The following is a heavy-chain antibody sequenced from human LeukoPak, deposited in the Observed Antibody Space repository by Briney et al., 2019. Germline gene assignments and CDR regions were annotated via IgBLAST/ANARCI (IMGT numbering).Heavy chain of an antibody. J-gene: IGHJ4*02. CDR1: GFTFSSYS. CDR2: INWNGGSI. CDR3: ASGGIYYGAAFEF. V-gene: IGHV3-20*04. Sequence: GGSLRLSCAASGFTFSSYSMNWVRQVPGKGLEWVSGINWNGGSIGYADSVKGRFTISRDNAKNSLYLQMNSLRAEDTALYYCASGGIYYGAAFEFWGQGTLVTVSS. D-gene: IGHD1-26*01.